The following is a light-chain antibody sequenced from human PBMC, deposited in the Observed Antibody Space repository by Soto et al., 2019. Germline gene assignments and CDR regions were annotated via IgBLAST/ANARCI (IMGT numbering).Light chain of an antibody. J-gene: IGKJ1*01. V-gene: IGKV3-11*01. CDR2: DAS. CDR1: QSVSSY. CDR3: QQRSNWWT. Sequence: EIVLTQSPATLSLSPGERATLSCRASQSVSSYLAWYQQKPGQAPRLLIYDASNRATGIPARFSGSGSGTDFTLTISILEPEDVAVYYCQQRSNWWTFGQGTKVEIK.